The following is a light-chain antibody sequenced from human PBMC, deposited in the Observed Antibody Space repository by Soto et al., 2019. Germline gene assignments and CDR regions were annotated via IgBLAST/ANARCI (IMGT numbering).Light chain of an antibody. V-gene: IGKV1-33*01. CDR3: QHYHNLPYS. CDR2: DAS. J-gene: IGKJ2*03. Sequence: DIPVTQSPSSLSASVGDRVTITCQASQDITNYLNWYQQKPGKAPKLLIYDASNLETGVTSRFSGSGSGTDFNFTINSLQPEDIATYYCQHYHNLPYSFGQGPKVEIK. CDR1: QDITNY.